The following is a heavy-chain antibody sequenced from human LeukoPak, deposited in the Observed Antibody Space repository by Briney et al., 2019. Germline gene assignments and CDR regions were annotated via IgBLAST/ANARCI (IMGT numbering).Heavy chain of an antibody. D-gene: IGHD6-13*01. CDR3: ARDSRRLNWFDP. CDR2: IYTSGST. CDR1: GGSISSGSYY. J-gene: IGHJ5*02. Sequence: SETLSLTCTVSGGSISSGSYYWSWIRQPAGKGLEWIGRIYTSGSTNCNPSLKSRVTISVDTSKNQFSLKLSSVTAADTAVYYCARDSRRLNWFDPWGQGTLVTVSS. V-gene: IGHV4-61*02.